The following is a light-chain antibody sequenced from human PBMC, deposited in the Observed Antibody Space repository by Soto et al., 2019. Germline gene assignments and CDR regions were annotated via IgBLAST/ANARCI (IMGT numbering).Light chain of an antibody. CDR2: AAS. CDR3: QQYENYWT. J-gene: IGKJ1*01. V-gene: IGKV3-20*01. Sequence: EIVLTQSPCTVSLSPGERATLPCRASQSVSSYYLAWYQQKPGQAPRLLIYAASSRATGIPDRFSGGGSGTDFTLTISSLQPEDFGIYYCQQYENYWTFGQGTKVDI. CDR1: QSVSSYY.